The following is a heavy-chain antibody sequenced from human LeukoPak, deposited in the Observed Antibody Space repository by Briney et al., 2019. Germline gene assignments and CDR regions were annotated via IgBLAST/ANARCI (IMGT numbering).Heavy chain of an antibody. Sequence: SETLSLTCAVYGGSFSGYYWSWIRQPPGKGLEWIGEINHSGSTNYNPSLTSRVTISVDTSKNQFSLKLSSVTAADTAVYYCARGRVAGKPNDYWGQGTLVTVSS. D-gene: IGHD6-19*01. CDR2: INHSGST. V-gene: IGHV4-34*01. CDR3: ARGRVAGKPNDY. CDR1: GGSFSGYY. J-gene: IGHJ4*02.